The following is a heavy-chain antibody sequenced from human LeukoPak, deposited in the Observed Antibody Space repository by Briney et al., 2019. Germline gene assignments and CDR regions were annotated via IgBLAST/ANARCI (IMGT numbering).Heavy chain of an antibody. CDR2: ISWNSGSI. Sequence: GRSLRLSCAASGFTFDDYAMHWVRQAPGKGLEWVSGISWNSGSIGYADSVKGRFTISRDNAKNYLYLQLNSLRAEDTALYYCAKDLYDSSGFDYWGQGTLIIVSS. J-gene: IGHJ4*02. CDR3: AKDLYDSSGFDY. V-gene: IGHV3-9*01. D-gene: IGHD3-22*01. CDR1: GFTFDDYA.